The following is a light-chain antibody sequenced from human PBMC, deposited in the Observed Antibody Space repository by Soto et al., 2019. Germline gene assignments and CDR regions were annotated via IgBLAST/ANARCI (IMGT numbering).Light chain of an antibody. J-gene: IGLJ7*01. CDR1: TIESKS. CDR2: DDR. Sequence: SYELTQPPSMSVAPGQTARINCGGDTIESKSVHWYQQKAGQAPVLVVCDDRERPSGIPERFSGSNAGNTATLTISRVEAGDEADYYCQVWDSSGDRAVFGGGTQLTVL. V-gene: IGLV3-21*02. CDR3: QVWDSSGDRAV.